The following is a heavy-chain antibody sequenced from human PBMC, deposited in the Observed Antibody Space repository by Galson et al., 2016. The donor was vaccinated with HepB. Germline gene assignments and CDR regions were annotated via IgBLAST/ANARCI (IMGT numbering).Heavy chain of an antibody. CDR2: LSPKTGGT. Sequence: SVKVSCKTSGYTFTDYYIHWIRQAPGQGLEWVGWLSPKTGGTNSAQKFRGRVTMTSDSSMKTAFLELSRLRSDDTAVYFCARELFESGVVLVPAAVSWFDPWGQGTLVTVSS. CDR3: ARELFESGVVLVPAAVSWFDP. D-gene: IGHD2-2*01. CDR1: GYTFTDYY. V-gene: IGHV1-2*02. J-gene: IGHJ5*02.